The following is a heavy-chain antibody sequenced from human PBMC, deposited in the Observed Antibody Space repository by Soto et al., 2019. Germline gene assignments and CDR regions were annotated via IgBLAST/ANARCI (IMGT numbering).Heavy chain of an antibody. J-gene: IGHJ4*02. CDR3: ARVGVRGVMWVGY. CDR2: INPNSGGT. V-gene: IGHV1-2*02. Sequence: ASVKVSCKASGYTFTGYYMHWVRQAPGQGLEGMGWINPNSGGTNYAQKFQGRVTMTRDTSISTAYMELSRLRSDDTAVYYCARVGVRGVMWVGYWGQGTLLTVST. CDR1: GYTFTGYY. D-gene: IGHD3-10*02.